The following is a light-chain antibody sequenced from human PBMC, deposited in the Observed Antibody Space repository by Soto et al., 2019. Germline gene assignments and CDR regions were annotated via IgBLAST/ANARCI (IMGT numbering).Light chain of an antibody. CDR2: ATS. Sequence: IQMTQSPSSVSSSVGDRVTMTCRASQGVGGWLAWYQQKPGKVPKLLIYATSSGHSGVPSRFSGSGSGTDFPLSISRLQPEDFATYYCQQTHSLPLSFGPGTKVDIK. CDR3: QQTHSLPLS. J-gene: IGKJ3*01. V-gene: IGKV1-12*01. CDR1: QGVGGW.